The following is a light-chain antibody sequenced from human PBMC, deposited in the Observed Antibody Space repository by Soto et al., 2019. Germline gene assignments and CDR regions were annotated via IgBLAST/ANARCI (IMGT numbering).Light chain of an antibody. CDR2: DVN. CDR3: TSGTTSTTMI. J-gene: IGLJ2*01. V-gene: IGLV2-14*03. CDR1: SSDIGAYNF. Sequence: QSALTQPASVSGSPGQSITISCTGTSSDIGAYNFVSWYQQHPGKAPKLMLYDVNIRPSGVSNRFSGSKSGNTASLTISGLQAEDEADYYCTSGTTSTTMIFCGGTKLTVL.